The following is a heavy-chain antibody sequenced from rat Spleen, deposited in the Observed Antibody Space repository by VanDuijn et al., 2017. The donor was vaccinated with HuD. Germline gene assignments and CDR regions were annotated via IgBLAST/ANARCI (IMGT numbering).Heavy chain of an antibody. Sequence: EVQLQESGPGLVKPSQSLSLTCSVSVYSITSSYNWNWIRKFPGNKMEWMGYISYSGSTSYNPSLKSRISITRDTSKNQFFLQLNSVTTEDTATYYCARYRYNYDVMDAWGQGASVTVSS. CDR3: ARYRYNYDVMDA. V-gene: IGHV3-1*01. CDR1: VYSITSSY. J-gene: IGHJ4*01. D-gene: IGHD1-5*01. CDR2: ISYSGST.